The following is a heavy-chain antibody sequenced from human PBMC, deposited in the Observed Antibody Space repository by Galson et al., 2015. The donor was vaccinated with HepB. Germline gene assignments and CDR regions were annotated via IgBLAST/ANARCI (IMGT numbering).Heavy chain of an antibody. J-gene: IGHJ4*02. Sequence: LRLSCAASGFTFANYVMNWVRQAPGKGLEWVSSISGSGGSTYYRGSFKGRFTISRDNSKNTVYLQMKSLRADDTAVYYCAKCSGSNWFVPHHFDSWGQGTLVTVSS. V-gene: IGHV3-23*01. CDR3: AKCSGSNWFVPHHFDS. CDR1: GFTFANYV. CDR2: ISGSGGST. D-gene: IGHD6-13*01.